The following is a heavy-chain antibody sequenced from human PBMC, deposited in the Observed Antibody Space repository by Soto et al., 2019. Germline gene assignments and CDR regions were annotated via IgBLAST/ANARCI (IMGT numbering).Heavy chain of an antibody. CDR1: GFSLSTSGVS. D-gene: IGHD4-17*01. J-gene: IGHJ1*01. Sequence: QITLKESGPTLVKPTQTLTLTCTFSGFSLSTSGVSVGWIRQPPGTALEWLALIYWDDDKSYSPSLKSRLTITKDTSKNQVVLTMTKMDPMDTATSFCAHITSPTVNTSAEYFQDWGQGTLVTVSS. CDR2: IYWDDDK. CDR3: AHITSPTVNTSAEYFQD. V-gene: IGHV2-5*02.